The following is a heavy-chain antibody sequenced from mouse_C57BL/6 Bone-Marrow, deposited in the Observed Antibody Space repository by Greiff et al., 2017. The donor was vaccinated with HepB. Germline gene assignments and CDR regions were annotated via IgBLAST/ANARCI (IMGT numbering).Heavy chain of an antibody. CDR1: GYTFTDYY. CDR3: ARLGYYYGSSSWYAMDY. D-gene: IGHD1-1*01. CDR2: INPNNGGT. Sequence: EVQLQQSGPELVKPGASVKISCKASGYTFTDYYMNWVKQSHGKSLEWIGDINPNNGGTSYNQKFKGKATLTVDKSSSTAYMELRSLTSEDSAVYYCARLGYYYGSSSWYAMDYWGQGTSVTVSS. J-gene: IGHJ4*01. V-gene: IGHV1-26*01.